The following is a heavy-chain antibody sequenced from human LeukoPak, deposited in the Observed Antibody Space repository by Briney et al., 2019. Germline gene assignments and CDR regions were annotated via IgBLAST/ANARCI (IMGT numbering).Heavy chain of an antibody. CDR2: VRSKAYDGTT. V-gene: IGHV3-49*03. Sequence: GGSLRLSCTASGFTFGDYTLSWFRQAPGKGLEWVGFVRSKAYDGTTKYAASVRDRFIISRDDSKSIAYLQMNSLRAEDTAIYYCAKDYCSSTSCPQKDWGQGTLVTVSS. J-gene: IGHJ4*02. CDR1: GFTFGDYT. CDR3: AKDYCSSTSCPQKD. D-gene: IGHD2-2*01.